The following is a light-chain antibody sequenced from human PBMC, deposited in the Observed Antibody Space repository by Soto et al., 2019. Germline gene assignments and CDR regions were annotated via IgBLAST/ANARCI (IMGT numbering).Light chain of an antibody. V-gene: IGKV1-33*01. CDR1: QDINKN. CDR3: QQYGSSTST. CDR2: DAS. J-gene: IGKJ1*01. Sequence: IQMTQSPSSVSASVGDRVTITCQAGQDINKNLNWYQQKPGKAPKLLIYDASSRATGIPDRFSGSGSGTDFTLTISRLQPEDFAVYYCQQYGSSTSTFGQGTKVDIK.